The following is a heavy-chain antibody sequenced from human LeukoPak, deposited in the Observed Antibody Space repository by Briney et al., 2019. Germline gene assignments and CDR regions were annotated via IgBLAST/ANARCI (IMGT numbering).Heavy chain of an antibody. J-gene: IGHJ4*02. Sequence: GRSLRLSCAASGFTFSSYGMHWVRQAPGKGLEWVAVISYDGSNKYYADSVKGRSTISRDNSKNTLYLQMNSLRAEDTAVYYCAKGRGYSYGYFDYWGQGTLVTVSS. V-gene: IGHV3-30*18. CDR2: ISYDGSNK. D-gene: IGHD5-18*01. CDR3: AKGRGYSYGYFDY. CDR1: GFTFSSYG.